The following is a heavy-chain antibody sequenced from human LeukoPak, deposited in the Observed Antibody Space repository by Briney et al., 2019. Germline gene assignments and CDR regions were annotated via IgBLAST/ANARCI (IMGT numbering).Heavy chain of an antibody. D-gene: IGHD2-2*01. V-gene: IGHV3-30*04. CDR1: GFTFSSYA. Sequence: GRSLRLSCAASGFTFSSYAMHWVRQAPGKGLEWVAVISYDGSNKYYADSVKGRFTISRDNSKNTLYLQMNSLRAEDTAVYYCARDHCSSTSCLIPSYYGMDVWGQGTTVTVSS. J-gene: IGHJ6*02. CDR3: ARDHCSSTSCLIPSYYGMDV. CDR2: ISYDGSNK.